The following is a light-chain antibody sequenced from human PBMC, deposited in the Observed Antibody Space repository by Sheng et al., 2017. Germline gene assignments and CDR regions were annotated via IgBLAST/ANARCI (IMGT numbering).Light chain of an antibody. Sequence: DIQMTQSPSSLSASVGDRVTITCRASQGIRNDLGWYQQKPGKAPKLLIYKTSGLQSGVPSRFSGSRSGTEFTLSISSLQPDDSATYYCQQYYTYSTFGQGTRVEIK. CDR2: KTS. J-gene: IGKJ1*01. V-gene: IGKV1-17*01. CDR1: QGIRND. CDR3: QQYYTYST.